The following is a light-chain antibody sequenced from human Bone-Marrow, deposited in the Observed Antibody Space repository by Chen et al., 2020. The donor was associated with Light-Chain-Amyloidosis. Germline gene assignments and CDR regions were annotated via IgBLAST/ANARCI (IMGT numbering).Light chain of an antibody. J-gene: IGLJ3*02. CDR3: QVWDRSSDRPV. CDR2: DAS. Sequence: SYVLTQPSSVSVAPGQTATIACGGNNIGSTSVHWYQQTPGQAPLLVVYDASDRPSGIPERLSCSNSGNTATLNISRVEAGDEADYYCQVWDRSSDRPVFGGGTKLTVL. V-gene: IGLV3-21*02. CDR1: NIGSTS.